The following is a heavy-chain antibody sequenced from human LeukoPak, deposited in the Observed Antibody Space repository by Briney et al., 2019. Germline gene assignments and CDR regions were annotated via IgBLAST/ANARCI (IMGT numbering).Heavy chain of an antibody. CDR2: ISGGGGST. V-gene: IGHV3-23*01. CDR1: GFTFSRYA. Sequence: GGSLRLSCAASGFTFSRYAMSWVRQAPGKGLEWVSAISGGGGSTYYADSVKGRFTISRDNSKNTLYLQMSSLRPEDTAVYYCVKGIVVVTARAFDYWGQGTLVTVSS. D-gene: IGHD2-21*02. CDR3: VKGIVVVTARAFDY. J-gene: IGHJ4*02.